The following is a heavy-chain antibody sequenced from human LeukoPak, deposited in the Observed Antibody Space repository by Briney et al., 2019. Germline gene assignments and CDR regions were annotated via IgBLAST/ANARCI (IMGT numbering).Heavy chain of an antibody. Sequence: PSETLSLTCTVSGGSISSYYWSWIRQPPGKGLEWIAYIYYTGSTNYNPSLKSRVTISVDTSKNQFSLKLSSVTAADTAVYYCAAQLTVFGATFDYWGQGILVTVSS. J-gene: IGHJ4*02. CDR1: GGSISSYY. D-gene: IGHD3-3*01. CDR3: AAQLTVFGATFDY. CDR2: IYYTGST. V-gene: IGHV4-59*08.